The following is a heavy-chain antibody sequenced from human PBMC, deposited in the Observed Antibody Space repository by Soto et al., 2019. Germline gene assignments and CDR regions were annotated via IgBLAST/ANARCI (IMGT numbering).Heavy chain of an antibody. J-gene: IGHJ3*02. V-gene: IGHV3-53*04. CDR1: GFTVSSNY. D-gene: IGHD5-12*01. Sequence: GGFLRLSCAASGFTVSSNYMSWVRQAPGKGLEWVSVIYSGGSTYYADSVKGRFTISRHNSKNTLYLQMNSLRAEDTAVYYCARDDSGYDSVAFDIWGQGTMVTVSS. CDR3: ARDDSGYDSVAFDI. CDR2: IYSGGST.